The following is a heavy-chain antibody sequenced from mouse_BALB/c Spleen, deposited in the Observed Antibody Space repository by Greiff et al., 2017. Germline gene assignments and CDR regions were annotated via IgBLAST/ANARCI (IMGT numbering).Heavy chain of an antibody. CDR3: ARGNYYGSSLFDY. CDR2: ISSGSSTI. Sequence: DVMLVESGGGLVQPGGSRKLSCAASGFTFSSFGMHWVRQAPEKGLEWVAYISSGSSTIYYADTVKGRFTISRDNPKNTLFLQMTRLRSEDTAMYDCARGNYYGSSLFDYWGQGTTLTVSS. J-gene: IGHJ2*01. D-gene: IGHD1-1*01. CDR1: GFTFSSFG. V-gene: IGHV5-17*02.